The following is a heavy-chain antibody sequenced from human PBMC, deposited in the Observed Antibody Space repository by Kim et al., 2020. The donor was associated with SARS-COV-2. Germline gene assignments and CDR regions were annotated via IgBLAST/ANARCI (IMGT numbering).Heavy chain of an antibody. CDR1: GASFSSVAYY. CDR3: ARDQGGRYVDY. Sequence: SETLSLTCAVSGASFSSVAYYWGWIRRPPGRGLEWIGYISYSGSKYFNPSLQSRVTMSVDTSKNQFSLDLSSVTAADTAVYFCARDQGGRYVDYWGQGALVTVSS. D-gene: IGHD1-1*01. CDR2: ISYSGSK. V-gene: IGHV4-30-4*01. J-gene: IGHJ4*02.